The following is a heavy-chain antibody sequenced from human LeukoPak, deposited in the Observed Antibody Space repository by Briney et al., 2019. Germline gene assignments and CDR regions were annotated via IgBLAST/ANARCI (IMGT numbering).Heavy chain of an antibody. V-gene: IGHV3-74*01. D-gene: IGHD2/OR15-2a*01. CDR2: INSDGSTT. J-gene: IGHJ6*02. CDR1: VFSLSSSW. Sequence: GGSLRLSCPASVFSLSSSWMHWVRQAPGTGLVWVSRINSDGSTTNYADSVKGRFTIYRDNAMSTLYLHMNSLRADDTAVYYCERYFGPYGMDVWGQGTTATVSS. CDR3: ERYFGPYGMDV.